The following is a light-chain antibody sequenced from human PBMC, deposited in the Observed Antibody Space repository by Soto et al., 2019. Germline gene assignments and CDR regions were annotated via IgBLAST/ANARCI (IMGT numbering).Light chain of an antibody. CDR2: EVH. Sequence: QSALTQPPSVSGSPGQSVTISCIGSSSDVGTYDRVSWYQAPPGTAPKLIIYEVHYRPSGVPDRFSGSKSGNTASLTISGLQVRDEVDNYCSSKAASPTLQFGGGTKLTVL. J-gene: IGLJ2*01. CDR1: SSDVGTYDR. CDR3: SSKAASPTLQ. V-gene: IGLV2-18*02.